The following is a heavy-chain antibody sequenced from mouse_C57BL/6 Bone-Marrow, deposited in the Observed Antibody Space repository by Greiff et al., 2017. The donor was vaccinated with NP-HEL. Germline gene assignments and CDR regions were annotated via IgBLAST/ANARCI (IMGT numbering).Heavy chain of an antibody. CDR3: TTPLNWDEDY. CDR2: IDPENGDT. J-gene: IGHJ2*01. CDR1: GFNIKDDY. D-gene: IGHD4-1*01. Sequence: VQLKESGAELVRPGASVKLSCTASGFNIKDDYMHWVKQRPEQGLEWIGWIDPENGDTEYASKFQGKATITADTSSNTAYLQLSSLTSEDTAVYYCTTPLNWDEDYWGQGTTLTVSS. V-gene: IGHV14-4*01.